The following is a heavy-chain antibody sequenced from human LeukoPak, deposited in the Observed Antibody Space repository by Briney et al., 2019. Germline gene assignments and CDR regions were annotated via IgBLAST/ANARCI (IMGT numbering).Heavy chain of an antibody. V-gene: IGHV3-23*01. Sequence: GGSLRLSCAASGFTFSSYAMRWVRQAPGKGLEWVSAISGSGGSTYYADSVKGRFTISRDNSKNTLYLQMNSLRAEDTAVYYCAKGYNWADAFDIWGQGTMVTVSS. CDR3: AKGYNWADAFDI. J-gene: IGHJ3*02. D-gene: IGHD1-1*01. CDR1: GFTFSSYA. CDR2: ISGSGGST.